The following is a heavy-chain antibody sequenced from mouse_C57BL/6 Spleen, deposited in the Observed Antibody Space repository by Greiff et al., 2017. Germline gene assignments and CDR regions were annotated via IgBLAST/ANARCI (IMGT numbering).Heavy chain of an antibody. V-gene: IGHV1-82*01. D-gene: IGHD3-2*02. CDR2: IYPGDGDT. CDR1: GYAFSSSW. Sequence: QVQLKESGPELVKPGASVKISCKASGYAFSSSWMNWVKQRPGKGLEWIGRIYPGDGDTNYNGKFKGKATLTADKSSSTAYMQLSSLTSEDSAVYFCARGDTAQASYYAMDYWGQGTSVTVSS. J-gene: IGHJ4*01. CDR3: ARGDTAQASYYAMDY.